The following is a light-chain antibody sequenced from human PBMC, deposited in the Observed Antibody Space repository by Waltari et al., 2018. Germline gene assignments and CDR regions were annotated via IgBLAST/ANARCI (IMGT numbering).Light chain of an antibody. J-gene: IGKJ4*01. CDR2: MAS. CDR3: QQNHNNPLT. V-gene: IGKV1-16*01. CDR1: QDINNY. Sequence: DTQMTQSTSSLSASVGDRVTITCRASQDINNYLTWYQQKPGKAPKLLIYMASTLQSGVPSRFSGSGFGTDFTLTIRGLQPEDLATYYCQQNHNNPLTFGGGTKVEIK.